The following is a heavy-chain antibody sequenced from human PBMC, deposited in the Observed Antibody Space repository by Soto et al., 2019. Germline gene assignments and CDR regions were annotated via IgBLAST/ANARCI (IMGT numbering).Heavy chain of an antibody. J-gene: IGHJ6*02. D-gene: IGHD6-13*01. CDR1: GGSISNYY. V-gene: IGHV4-4*07. CDR3: ARGYVSSSWYEGYYYYYGMDV. CDR2: IDTSGST. Sequence: SETLSLTCTVSGGSISNYYCNWIRQPAGKGLEWIGRIDTSGSTNYNPSLKSRVTMSVDTSKQEFPLKLSSVTAADTAVYYCARGYVSSSWYEGYYYYYGMDVWGQGTTVTVSS.